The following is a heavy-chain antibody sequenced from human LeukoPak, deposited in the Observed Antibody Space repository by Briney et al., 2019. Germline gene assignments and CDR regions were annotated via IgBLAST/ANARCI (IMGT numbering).Heavy chain of an antibody. V-gene: IGHV1-24*01. D-gene: IGHD3-9*01. CDR3: ARSRGDYDILTGQMGYYGMDV. CDR1: GYTLTELS. CDR2: FDPEDGET. J-gene: IGHJ6*02. Sequence: ASVKVSCKVSGYTLTELSMHWVRQAPGKGLEWMGGFDPEDGETIYAQKFQGRVTITADKSTSTAYMELSSLRSEDTAVYYCARSRGDYDILTGQMGYYGMDVWGQGTTVTVSS.